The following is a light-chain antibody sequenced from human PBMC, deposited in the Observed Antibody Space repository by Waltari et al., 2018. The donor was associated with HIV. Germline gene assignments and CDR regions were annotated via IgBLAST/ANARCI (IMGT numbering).Light chain of an antibody. CDR1: HFCSGS. V-gene: IGLV3-21*02. CDR3: QVWHRSSDHWV. Sequence: SYVLTPPPSVSMAPGQTANITRGGNHFCSGSVHWYQQKPGQAPVVVVYDDSDRPSGIPERFSGSNSGDTATLTISRVEAGDEADYYCQVWHRSSDHWVFGGGTKLTVL. CDR2: DDS. J-gene: IGLJ3*02.